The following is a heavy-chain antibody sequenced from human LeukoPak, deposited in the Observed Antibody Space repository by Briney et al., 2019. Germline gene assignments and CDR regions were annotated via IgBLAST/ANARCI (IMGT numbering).Heavy chain of an antibody. CDR2: MYYSGST. CDR3: ARHAYYYDRSGSYEAFDI. CDR1: GGSISTYY. V-gene: IGHV4-59*08. D-gene: IGHD3-22*01. J-gene: IGHJ3*02. Sequence: SETLSLTCTVSGGSISTYYWSWIRQPPGKGLEWIGSMYYSGSTNYKPSLKSRVTISVDTSRNQFSLKLSSVTAADTAVYYCARHAYYYDRSGSYEAFDIWGQGTMVTVSS.